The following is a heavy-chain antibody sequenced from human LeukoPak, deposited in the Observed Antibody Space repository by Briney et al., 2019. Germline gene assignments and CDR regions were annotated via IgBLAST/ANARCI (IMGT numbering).Heavy chain of an antibody. D-gene: IGHD5-24*01. J-gene: IGHJ4*02. CDR3: AKELVRWLGPFDY. Sequence: PGGSLRLSCAASGFTFSSYGMHWVRQAPGKGLEWVAVISYDGSNKYYADSVKGRFTISRDNSKNTLYLQMNSLRAEDTAVYYCAKELVRWLGPFDYWGQGTLVTVSS. CDR1: GFTFSSYG. CDR2: ISYDGSNK. V-gene: IGHV3-30*18.